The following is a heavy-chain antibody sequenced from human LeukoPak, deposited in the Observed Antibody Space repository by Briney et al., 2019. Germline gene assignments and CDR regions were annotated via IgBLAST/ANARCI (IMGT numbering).Heavy chain of an antibody. V-gene: IGHV3-30*04. D-gene: IGHD3-10*01. CDR2: ISYDGSNK. J-gene: IGHJ4*02. Sequence: GGSLRLSCAASGFAFSSYAMHWVRQAPGKGLEWVAVISYDGSNKYYADSVKGRFTISRDNSENTLYLQMNSLRAEDTAVYYCARAMVRGVMYGGFDYWGQGTLVTVSS. CDR1: GFAFSSYA. CDR3: ARAMVRGVMYGGFDY.